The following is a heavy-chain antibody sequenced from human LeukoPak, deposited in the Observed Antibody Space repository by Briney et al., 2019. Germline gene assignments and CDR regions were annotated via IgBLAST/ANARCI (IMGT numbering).Heavy chain of an antibody. CDR2: ISYDGSNK. Sequence: GRSLRLSCAASGFTFSSYGMHWVRQAPGKGLEWVAVISYDGSNKYYADSVKGRFTISRDNSKNTLYLQMNSLRAEDTAVYYCAKDRVVLMVYAICDAFDIWGQGTMVTVSS. CDR1: GFTFSSYG. J-gene: IGHJ3*02. CDR3: AKDRVVLMVYAICDAFDI. V-gene: IGHV3-30*18. D-gene: IGHD2-8*01.